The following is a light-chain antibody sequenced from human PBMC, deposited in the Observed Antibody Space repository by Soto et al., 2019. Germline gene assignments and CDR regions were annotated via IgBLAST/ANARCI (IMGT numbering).Light chain of an antibody. CDR1: QSVSSY. J-gene: IGKJ1*01. CDR2: DAS. CDR3: QQYGRSPWT. Sequence: EILFTHAPSTLSLSPGERATLSCRASQSVSSYLAWYQQKPGQAPRFLIYDASNRATGIPARFSGSGSGTDFTLTITRLGAADFAVYYCQQYGRSPWTFGQGTKVDIK. V-gene: IGKV3-11*01.